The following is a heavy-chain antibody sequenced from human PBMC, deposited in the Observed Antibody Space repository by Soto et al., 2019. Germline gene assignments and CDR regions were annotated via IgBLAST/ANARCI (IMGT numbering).Heavy chain of an antibody. V-gene: IGHV4-34*01. CDR1: GESFSGYY. J-gene: IGHJ6*02. CDR2: INHSGST. D-gene: IGHD2-15*01. Sequence: SETLSLTXAVYGESFSGYYWSWIRRPPGKGLEWIGEINHSGSTNYNPSLKSRVTISVDTSKNQFSLKLSSVTAADTAVYYCARGWYCSGGSCYSRYYYYYYGMDVWGQGTTGTVS. CDR3: ARGWYCSGGSCYSRYYYYYYGMDV.